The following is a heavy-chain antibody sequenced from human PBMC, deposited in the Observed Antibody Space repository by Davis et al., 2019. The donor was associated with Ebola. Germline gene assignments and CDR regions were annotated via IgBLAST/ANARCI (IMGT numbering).Heavy chain of an antibody. D-gene: IGHD5-12*01. CDR1: GGTFSSYA. J-gene: IGHJ6*02. Sequence: SVKVSCKASGGTFSSYAISWVRQAPGQGLEWMGGIIPIFGTANYAQKFQGRVTITADESTSTAYMELSSLRSKDTAVYYCARTSGYEYYYYYGMDVWGQGTTVTVSS. CDR3: ARTSGYEYYYYYGMDV. V-gene: IGHV1-69*13. CDR2: IIPIFGTA.